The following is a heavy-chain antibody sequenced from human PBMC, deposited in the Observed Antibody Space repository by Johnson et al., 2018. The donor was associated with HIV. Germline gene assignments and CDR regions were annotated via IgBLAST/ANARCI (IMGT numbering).Heavy chain of an antibody. V-gene: IGHV3-23*04. D-gene: IGHD6-13*01. CDR3: AKAYSSSWYPVGMDDAFEI. Sequence: VQLVESGGSVVRPGGSLRLSCAASGFSFNDYGMNWVRQVPGKGLEWVSAISGSGGSTYYADSVKGRFTISRDNSKNTLYLQMNSLRAEDTAVYYGAKAYSSSWYPVGMDDAFEIWGQGTMVTVSS. J-gene: IGHJ3*02. CDR2: ISGSGGST. CDR1: GFSFNDYG.